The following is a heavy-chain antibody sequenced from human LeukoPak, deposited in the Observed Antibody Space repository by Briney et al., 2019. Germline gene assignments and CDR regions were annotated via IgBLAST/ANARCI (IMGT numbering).Heavy chain of an antibody. CDR2: ISNSGST. Sequence: PSETLSLTCTVSGDSMTNYYWSWIWQPPGMGLEWIGYISNSGSTNYNPSLKSRVTISIDTSKNQFSLKLSSVTAADTAVYYCASAPHVNYFDFWGQGALVTVST. CDR1: GDSMTNYY. CDR3: ASAPHVNYFDF. J-gene: IGHJ4*02. D-gene: IGHD2/OR15-2a*01. V-gene: IGHV4-59*08.